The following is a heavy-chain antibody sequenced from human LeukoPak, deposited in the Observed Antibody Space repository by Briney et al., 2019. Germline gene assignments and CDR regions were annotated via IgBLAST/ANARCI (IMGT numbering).Heavy chain of an antibody. CDR3: ATAAQNWNNAPYFDF. D-gene: IGHD1/OR15-1a*01. CDR1: GGSVSSGGYY. Sequence: SQTLSLTCTVSGGSVSSGGYYWSWIRQHPGEGLEWIGYIYYSGTTYYNPSLKSRLTISLDTSKNQFSLKLTSVTAADTAVYYCATAAQNWNNAPYFDFWGQETLVTVSS. CDR2: IYYSGTT. J-gene: IGHJ4*02. V-gene: IGHV4-31*03.